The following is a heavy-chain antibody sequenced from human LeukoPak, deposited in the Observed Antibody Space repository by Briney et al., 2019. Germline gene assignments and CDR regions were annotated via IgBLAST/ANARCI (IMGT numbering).Heavy chain of an antibody. V-gene: IGHV3-74*01. J-gene: IGHJ4*02. CDR2: INSDGRRT. CDR1: GFSFNNYW. Sequence: GGSLRLSCAASGFSFNNYWMYWVRQAPGKGLVWVSRINSDGRRTTYADSVKGRFTISRDNAKNTLYLQMNSLRAEDTAVYYCVREGGYSSGPDYWGQGTLVTVSS. CDR3: VREGGYSSGPDY. D-gene: IGHD6-19*01.